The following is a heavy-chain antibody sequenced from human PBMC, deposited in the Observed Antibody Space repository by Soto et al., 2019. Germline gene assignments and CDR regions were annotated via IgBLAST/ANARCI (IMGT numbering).Heavy chain of an antibody. D-gene: IGHD3-22*01. CDR3: ARDLGPIVVVTAPGAFDI. V-gene: IGHV3-21*01. Sequence: PGGSLRLSCAASGFTFSIYSMNWVRQAPGKGLEWVSSISSSSSYIYYADSVKGRFTISRDNAKNSLYLQMNSLRAEDTAVYYCARDLGPIVVVTAPGAFDIWGQGTMVTVSS. J-gene: IGHJ3*02. CDR2: ISSSSSYI. CDR1: GFTFSIYS.